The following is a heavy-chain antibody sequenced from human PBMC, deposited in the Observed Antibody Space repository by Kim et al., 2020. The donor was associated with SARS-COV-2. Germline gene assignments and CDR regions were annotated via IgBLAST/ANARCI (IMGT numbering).Heavy chain of an antibody. CDR1: GFTFNSYS. J-gene: IGHJ3*02. CDR2: ISSSSSTI. CDR3: ASSGGTPIYYYDSSGSLKDDAFDI. D-gene: IGHD3-22*01. V-gene: IGHV3-48*02. Sequence: GGSLRLSCAASGFTFNSYSMNWVRQAPGKGLEWVSYISSSSSTIYYADSVKGRFTISRDNAKNSLYLQMNSLRDEDTAVYYCASSGGTPIYYYDSSGSLKDDAFDIWGQGTMVTVSS.